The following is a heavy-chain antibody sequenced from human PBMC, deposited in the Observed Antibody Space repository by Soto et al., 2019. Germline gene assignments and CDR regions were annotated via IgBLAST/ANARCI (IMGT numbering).Heavy chain of an antibody. V-gene: IGHV1-18*01. CDR2: ISAYNHYT. CDR1: GYTFSTYG. Sequence: QVALVQSGPEVRKPGASVNVSCQASGYTFSTYGISWVRQAPGQGLEWMGWISAYNHYTNYAQKFQGRVTMTTDSSTNTAYMELRSLRSGDTAMYFCARVGPSREVPYPFEYWGQGTLVTVPS. J-gene: IGHJ4*02. D-gene: IGHD1-26*01. CDR3: ARVGPSREVPYPFEY.